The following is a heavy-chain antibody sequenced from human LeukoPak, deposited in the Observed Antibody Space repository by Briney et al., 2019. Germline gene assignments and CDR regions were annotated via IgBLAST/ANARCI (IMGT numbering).Heavy chain of an antibody. CDR3: ASSYSGDAFDI. V-gene: IGHV3-30*03. J-gene: IGHJ3*02. CDR1: GFTFSSYG. D-gene: IGHD5-12*01. CDR2: ISYDGSNK. Sequence: PGGSLRLSCAASGFTFSSYGMHWVRQAPGKGLEWVAVISYDGSNKYYADSVKGRFTISRDNSKNTLYLQMNSLRAEDTAVYYCASSYSGDAFDIWGQGTMVTVSS.